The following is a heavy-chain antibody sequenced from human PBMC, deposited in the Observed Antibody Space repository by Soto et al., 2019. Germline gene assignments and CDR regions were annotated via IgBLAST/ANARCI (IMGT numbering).Heavy chain of an antibody. V-gene: IGHV3-33*01. CDR1: GFTFSSYG. D-gene: IGHD6-6*01. CDR2: IWYDGSNK. Sequence: GGSLRLSCAASGFTFSSYGVHWVRQAPGKGLEWVAVIWYDGSNKYYADSVKGRFTISRDNSKNTLYLQMNSLRAEDTAVYYCAREYSSSYVFDYWGQGTLVTVSS. CDR3: AREYSSSYVFDY. J-gene: IGHJ4*02.